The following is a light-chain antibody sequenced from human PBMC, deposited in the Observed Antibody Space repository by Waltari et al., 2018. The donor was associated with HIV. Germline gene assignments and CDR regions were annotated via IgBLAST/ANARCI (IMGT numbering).Light chain of an antibody. V-gene: IGLV2-14*01. Sequence: QSALTQPASVSGSPGQSITISCPGTSSDVGGYNYVSWYQQHPGKAPKLMIYEVSNRPSGVSNRFSGSKSGNTASPTISGLQAEDEADYYCSSYTSSSTRVFGGGTNLTVL. CDR1: SSDVGGYNY. CDR3: SSYTSSSTRV. J-gene: IGLJ3*02. CDR2: EVS.